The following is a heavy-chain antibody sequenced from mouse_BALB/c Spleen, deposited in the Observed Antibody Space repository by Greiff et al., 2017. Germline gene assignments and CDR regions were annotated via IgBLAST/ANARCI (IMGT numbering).Heavy chain of an antibody. CDR1: GYTFTSYN. Sequence: QVQLQQPGAELVKPGASVKMSCKASGYTFTSYNMHWVKQTPGQGLEWIGAIYPGNGDTSYNQKFKGKATLTADKSSSTAYMQLSSLTSEDSAVYYYARYDYDYYYSMDYWGQGTSVTVSS. CDR2: IYPGNGDT. CDR3: ARYDYDYYYSMDY. V-gene: IGHV1-12*01. D-gene: IGHD2-4*01. J-gene: IGHJ4*01.